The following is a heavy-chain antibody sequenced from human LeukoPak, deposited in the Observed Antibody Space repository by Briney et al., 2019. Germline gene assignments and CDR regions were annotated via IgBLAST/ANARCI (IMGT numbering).Heavy chain of an antibody. CDR3: ARVGSNGYSSPMSQYYFDY. D-gene: IGHD4-17*01. CDR1: GYTLTELS. J-gene: IGHJ4*02. CDR2: FDPEDGET. Sequence: ASVKVSCKVSGYTLTELSMHWVRQAPGKGLEWMGGFDPEDGETIYAQKFQGRVTITADESTSTAYMELSSLRSEDTAVYYCARVGSNGYSSPMSQYYFDYWGQGTLVTVSS. V-gene: IGHV1-24*01.